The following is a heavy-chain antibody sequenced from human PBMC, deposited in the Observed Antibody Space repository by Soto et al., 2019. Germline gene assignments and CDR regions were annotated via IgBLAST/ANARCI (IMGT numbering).Heavy chain of an antibody. CDR3: ARVEVVVVTKGIGAFDI. V-gene: IGHV4-30-4*01. CDR1: GGSISSGDYY. D-gene: IGHD2-21*02. Sequence: QVQLQESGPGLVKPSQTLSLTCTVSGGSISSGDYYWSWIRQPPGKGLEWIGYIYYSGSTYYNPSLKSRVTISVDTSKNQFSLKLSSVTAADTAVYYCARVEVVVVTKGIGAFDIWGQGTMVTVSS. CDR2: IYYSGST. J-gene: IGHJ3*02.